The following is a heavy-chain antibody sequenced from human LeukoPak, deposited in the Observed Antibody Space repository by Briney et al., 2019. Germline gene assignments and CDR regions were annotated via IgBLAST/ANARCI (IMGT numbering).Heavy chain of an antibody. J-gene: IGHJ5*02. CDR2: INPNSGGT. V-gene: IGHV1-2*06. CDR1: GYTFTGYY. D-gene: IGHD6-19*01. CDR3: AREMQWLENWFDP. Sequence: ASVKVSCNASGYTFTGYYMHWVRQAPGQGLEWMGRINPNSGGTNYAQKFQGRVTMTRDTSISTAYMELSRLRSDDTAVYYCAREMQWLENWFDPWGQGTLVTVSS.